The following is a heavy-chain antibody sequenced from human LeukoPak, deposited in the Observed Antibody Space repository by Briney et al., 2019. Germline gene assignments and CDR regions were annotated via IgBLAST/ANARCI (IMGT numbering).Heavy chain of an antibody. Sequence: GGSLRLSCAASGFTFSSYNMNWVRQAPGKGLEWVSFISSSSSYIYYADSVKGRFTISRDNAKNSLYLQMNSLRAEDTAVYYCARAGYNYYDSSGPIRHFDYWGQGTLVTVSS. V-gene: IGHV3-21*01. CDR1: GFTFSSYN. CDR3: ARAGYNYYDSSGPIRHFDY. D-gene: IGHD3-22*01. CDR2: ISSSSSYI. J-gene: IGHJ4*02.